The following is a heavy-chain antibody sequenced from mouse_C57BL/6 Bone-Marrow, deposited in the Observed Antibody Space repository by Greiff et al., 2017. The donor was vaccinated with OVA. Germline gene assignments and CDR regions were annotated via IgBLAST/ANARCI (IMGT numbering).Heavy chain of an antibody. Sequence: EVQLKESGPGLVKPSQSLSLTCSVTGYSITSGYYWNWIRQFPGNKLEWMGYISYDGSNNYNPSLKNRISITRDTSKNQLFLKLNSVTTEDTATYYCATKTGPYYFDYWGQGTTLTVSS. V-gene: IGHV3-6*01. D-gene: IGHD4-1*01. CDR2: ISYDGSN. J-gene: IGHJ2*01. CDR3: ATKTGPYYFDY. CDR1: GYSITSGYY.